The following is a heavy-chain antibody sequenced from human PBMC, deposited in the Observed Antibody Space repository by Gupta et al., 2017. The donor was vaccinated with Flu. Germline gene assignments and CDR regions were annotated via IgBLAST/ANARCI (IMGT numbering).Heavy chain of an antibody. CDR3: ARHTGVVPVVLRGIPFDP. CDR2: IDPGDSYT. CDR1: GYKFTSYW. Sequence: ESLRISCKGSGYKFTSYWISWVRQMPGKGLEWMGRIDPGDSYTNYSPSFQGHGTISADKSISTAYLQWSSLKASDTAMYYCARHTGVVPVVLRGIPFDPWGQGTLVTVSS. J-gene: IGHJ5*02. V-gene: IGHV5-10-1*01. D-gene: IGHD2-2*01.